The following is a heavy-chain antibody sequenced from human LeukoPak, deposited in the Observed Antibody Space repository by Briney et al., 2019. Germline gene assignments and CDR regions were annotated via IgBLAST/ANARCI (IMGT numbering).Heavy chain of an antibody. CDR2: IYHSGST. V-gene: IGHV4-30-2*01. J-gene: IGHJ6*02. CDR3: ARLSVAYRMDV. CDR1: GGSISDGGYS. Sequence: SQTLSLTCAVSGGSISDGGYSWSWLRQPPGMGREWIGYIYHSGSTYYNPSLKSRVTISVDTSKNQFSLKLSSVTAADTAVYYCARLSVAYRMDVWGQGTPVTVSS. D-gene: IGHD2-15*01.